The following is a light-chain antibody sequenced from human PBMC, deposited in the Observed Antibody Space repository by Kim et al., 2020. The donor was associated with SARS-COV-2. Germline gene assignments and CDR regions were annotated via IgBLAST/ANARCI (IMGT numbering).Light chain of an antibody. Sequence: QAVVTQEPSLTVSPGGTVTLTCASSTGAVTSGYYPSWFQQKPGQAPRPLIYSTNKKHSWTPARFSGSLLGGKAALTLSGVQPEDEAEYYCLLYYGGAQSWVFGGGTQLTVL. CDR2: STN. CDR1: TGAVTSGYY. J-gene: IGLJ3*02. CDR3: LLYYGGAQSWV. V-gene: IGLV7-43*01.